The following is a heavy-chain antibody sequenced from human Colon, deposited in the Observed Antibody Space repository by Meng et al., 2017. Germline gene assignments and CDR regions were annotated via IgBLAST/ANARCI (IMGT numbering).Heavy chain of an antibody. CDR2: ITPNSDTI. V-gene: IGHV3-9*03. CDR3: TRGTWGNPFDI. D-gene: IGHD7-27*01. J-gene: IGHJ3*02. Sequence: SLRLSCAASGFTFGAYSMYWVRQPPGKGLEWVSRITPNSDTIVYADSVKGRFTVSRDNAKNSLSLHMNSLRPEDMALYYCTRGTWGNPFDIWGPGTMVTVSS. CDR1: GFTFGAYS.